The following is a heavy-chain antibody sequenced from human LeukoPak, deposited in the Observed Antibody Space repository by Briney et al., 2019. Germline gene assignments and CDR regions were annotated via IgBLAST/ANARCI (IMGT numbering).Heavy chain of an antibody. CDR3: ARGLWFGEEGDYYYMDV. J-gene: IGHJ6*03. Sequence: GGSLRLSCAASGFTFSSYGMSWVRQAPGKGLEWVSAISGSGGSTYYADSVKGRFTISRDNSKNTLYLQMNSLRAEDTAVYYCARGLWFGEEGDYYYMDVWGKGTTVTISS. CDR1: GFTFSSYG. CDR2: ISGSGGST. D-gene: IGHD3-10*01. V-gene: IGHV3-23*01.